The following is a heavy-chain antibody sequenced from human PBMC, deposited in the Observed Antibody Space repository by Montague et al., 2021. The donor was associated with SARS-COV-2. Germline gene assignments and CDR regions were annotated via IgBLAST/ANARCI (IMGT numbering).Heavy chain of an antibody. D-gene: IGHD5-12*01. Sequence: SETLSLTCSVSGFSISSGFYWAWIRQSPGKGPEWIGTVYHSGYTHYNPSLKGRVTVPIDTSKNQFSQTVTSVTAADTAVYFCARRGYTGSDYFDYWGQGTLVTVSS. CDR1: GFSISSGFY. J-gene: IGHJ4*02. CDR3: ARRGYTGSDYFDY. V-gene: IGHV4-38-2*01. CDR2: VYHSGYT.